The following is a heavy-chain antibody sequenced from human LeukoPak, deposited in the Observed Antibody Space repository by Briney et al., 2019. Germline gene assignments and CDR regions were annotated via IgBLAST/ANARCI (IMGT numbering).Heavy chain of an antibody. Sequence: ASVKVSCKTSGYTFTGYYIHWVRQAPGQRLEWMGWMNPKTGDTNYAQKFQGWVTMTRDTSISTAYMDLSRLGPDDTAVYFCARDVPGYSSNFDYWGQGTLVTVSS. D-gene: IGHD6-19*01. V-gene: IGHV1-2*04. J-gene: IGHJ4*02. CDR1: GYTFTGYY. CDR3: ARDVPGYSSNFDY. CDR2: MNPKTGDT.